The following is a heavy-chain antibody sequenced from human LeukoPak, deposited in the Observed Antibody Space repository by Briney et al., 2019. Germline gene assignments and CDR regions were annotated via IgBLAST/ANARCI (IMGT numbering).Heavy chain of an antibody. Sequence: PGGSQRLSCTASGFTFSAYPMTWVRQAPGKGLEWVGRIKSKTDGGTIDYAAPVKGRFTISRDDSKNTLYLQMNSLKTEDTAVYYCNNREFWGQGTLVTVSS. J-gene: IGHJ4*02. D-gene: IGHD3-10*01. CDR3: NNREF. CDR1: GFTFSAYP. V-gene: IGHV3-15*01. CDR2: IKSKTDGGTI.